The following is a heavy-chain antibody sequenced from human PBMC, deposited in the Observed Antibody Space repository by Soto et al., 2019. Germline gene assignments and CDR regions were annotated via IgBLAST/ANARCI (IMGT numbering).Heavy chain of an antibody. CDR1: GGSISSSSYY. J-gene: IGHJ4*02. CDR2: IYYSGST. Sequence: SETLSLTCTVSGGSISSSSYYWGWIRQPPGKGLEWIGSIYYSGSTYYNPSLKSRVTISVDTSKNQFSLKLSSVTAADTAVYYCAGHGHAKYSGYDHTDYWGQGTLVTVSS. V-gene: IGHV4-39*01. CDR3: AGHGHAKYSGYDHTDY. D-gene: IGHD5-12*01.